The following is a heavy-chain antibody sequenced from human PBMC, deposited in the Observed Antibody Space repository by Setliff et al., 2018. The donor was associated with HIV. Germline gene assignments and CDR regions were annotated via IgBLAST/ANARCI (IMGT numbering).Heavy chain of an antibody. CDR2: IYKGGST. V-gene: IGHV4-28*03. CDR1: GYSISSSYW. J-gene: IGHJ5*02. CDR3: ARVGTTVTTRETYKWFDP. Sequence: SETLSLTCVVSGYSISSSYWWGWIRQPPGKGLEWIGWIGYIYKGGSTYYNPSLKSRVTMSEDTSKNQFSLKLSSVTAADSAVYYCARVGTTVTTRETYKWFDPWGQGTLVTVSS. D-gene: IGHD4-17*01.